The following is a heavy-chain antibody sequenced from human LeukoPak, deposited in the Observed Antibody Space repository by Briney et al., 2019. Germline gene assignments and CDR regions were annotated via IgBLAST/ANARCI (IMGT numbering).Heavy chain of an antibody. CDR3: ARKAWSDAGYSSRQYYFDY. Sequence: PSETLSLTCAVYGGSFSGYYWSCIRQPPGKGLEWIGEINHSGSSNYNPSLKSRVTISVDTSKNQFSLKLSSVTAADTAVYYCARKAWSDAGYSSRQYYFDYWGQGTLVTVSS. V-gene: IGHV4-34*01. D-gene: IGHD6-13*01. CDR1: GGSFSGYY. J-gene: IGHJ4*02. CDR2: INHSGSS.